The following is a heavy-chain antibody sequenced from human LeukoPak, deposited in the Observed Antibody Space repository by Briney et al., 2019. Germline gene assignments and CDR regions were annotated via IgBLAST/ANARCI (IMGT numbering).Heavy chain of an antibody. V-gene: IGHV6-1*01. D-gene: IGHD1-26*01. Sequence: PSQTLPLTCAISGDSVSSNSATWNRIRQSPSRGLEWLGRTYYRSTWYNQYAVSLRSRITINSDTSKNEFSLQLNSVTPEDTAVYYCARDPSGSGSYHFDYWGQGTLVTVSS. CDR1: GDSVSSNSAT. J-gene: IGHJ4*02. CDR3: ARDPSGSGSYHFDY. CDR2: TYYRSTWYN.